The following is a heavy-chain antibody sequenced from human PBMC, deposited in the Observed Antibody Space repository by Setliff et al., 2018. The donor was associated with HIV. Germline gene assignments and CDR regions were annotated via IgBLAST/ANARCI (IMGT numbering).Heavy chain of an antibody. J-gene: IGHJ4*02. V-gene: IGHV4-39*01. CDR2: IYYSGTT. CDR1: GGSISSSSTFY. CDR3: ARLSRYSYDSSGYYFFDY. D-gene: IGHD3-22*01. Sequence: KPSETLSLTCTVSGGSISSSSTFYWGWIRQPPGKGLEWIGSIYYSGTTYYNPSLKSRVTISVDTSKNQFSLKLSSVTAADTALYYCARLSRYSYDSSGYYFFDYWGQGSLVTVSS.